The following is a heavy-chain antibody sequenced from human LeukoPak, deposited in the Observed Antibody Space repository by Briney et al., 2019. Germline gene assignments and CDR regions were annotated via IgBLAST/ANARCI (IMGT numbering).Heavy chain of an antibody. J-gene: IGHJ6*03. Sequence: ASVKVSCKASGYTFTSYAMHWVRQAPGQRLEWMGWINAGNGNTKYSQEFQGRVTITRDTSASTAYMELSSLRSEDTAVYYCARAIRGSKIASRYYIYYMDIWGKGTTVTVSS. CDR3: ARAIRGSKIASRYYIYYMDI. CDR1: GYTFTSYA. V-gene: IGHV1-3*03. D-gene: IGHD3-10*01. CDR2: INAGNGNT.